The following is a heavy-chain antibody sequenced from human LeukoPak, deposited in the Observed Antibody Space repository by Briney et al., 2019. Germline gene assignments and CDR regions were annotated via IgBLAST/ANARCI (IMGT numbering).Heavy chain of an antibody. Sequence: PGGSLRLSCAASGFTFSSYGMHWVRQAPGKGLEWEAVIWYDGSNKYYADSVKGRFTISRDNSKNTLYLQMNSLRAEDTAVYYCARVGVVAATGNNWFDPWGQGTLVTVSS. D-gene: IGHD2-15*01. CDR3: ARVGVVAATGNNWFDP. J-gene: IGHJ5*02. CDR2: IWYDGSNK. CDR1: GFTFSSYG. V-gene: IGHV3-33*01.